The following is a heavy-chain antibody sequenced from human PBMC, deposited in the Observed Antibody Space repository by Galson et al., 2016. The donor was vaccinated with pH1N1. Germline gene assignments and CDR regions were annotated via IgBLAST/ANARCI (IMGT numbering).Heavy chain of an antibody. CDR2: ISWNGATT. D-gene: IGHD7-27*01. CDR3: ARASELGSYFDY. J-gene: IGHJ4*02. CDR1: GFTFDDYG. V-gene: IGHV3-20*04. Sequence: SLRLSCAASGFTFDDYGMRWVRQGPGKGLEWISGISWNGATTGYADSVRGRFTISRDNAKNSLYLQMNRLRAEDTALYYCARASELGSYFDYWGQGTLVTVSS.